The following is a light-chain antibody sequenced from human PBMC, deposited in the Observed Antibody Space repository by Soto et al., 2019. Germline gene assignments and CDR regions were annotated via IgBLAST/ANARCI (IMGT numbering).Light chain of an antibody. V-gene: IGKV1D-13*01. CDR2: DAS. Sequence: ATQLTQSPSSLSASVGDRVTITCRASQGISTDVAWYQQKPGKAPKVLISDASKVQSGVPSRFSCSGSGTDITLIISSLQPEDFATYYCQQCNNYPPSFGQGTKLEIK. CDR1: QGISTD. CDR3: QQCNNYPPS. J-gene: IGKJ2*01.